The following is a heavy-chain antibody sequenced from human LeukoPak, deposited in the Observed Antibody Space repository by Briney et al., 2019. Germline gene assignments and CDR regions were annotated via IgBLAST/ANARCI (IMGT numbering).Heavy chain of an antibody. D-gene: IGHD3-10*01. CDR3: ARTLGHYGSGSYYQDY. V-gene: IGHV3-11*03. Sequence: GGSLRLSCAASGFTFSDYYMSWVRQAPGRGVEWGSHISGTTLYTNYADSVKGRFTISRDNANYSLYLQMNSLRAEDTAIYYCARTLGHYGSGSYYQDYWGQGTLVTVSS. CDR1: GFTFSDYY. J-gene: IGHJ4*02. CDR2: ISGTTLYT.